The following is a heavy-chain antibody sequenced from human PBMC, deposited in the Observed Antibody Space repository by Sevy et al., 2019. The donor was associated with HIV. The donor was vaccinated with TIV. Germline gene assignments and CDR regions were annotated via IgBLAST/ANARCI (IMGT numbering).Heavy chain of an antibody. Sequence: GGSLRLSCTASGFTFSSFGIHWVRQAPGKGLEWVALMWYDGNNKYYADSVKGRFTISRDSSKNTLYLQMNSLRAEDTAVYYCARVGGWEVGSLDNWFDPWGQGTLVTVSS. V-gene: IGHV3-33*01. D-gene: IGHD1-26*01. CDR3: ARVGGWEVGSLDNWFDP. CDR2: MWYDGNNK. J-gene: IGHJ5*02. CDR1: GFTFSSFG.